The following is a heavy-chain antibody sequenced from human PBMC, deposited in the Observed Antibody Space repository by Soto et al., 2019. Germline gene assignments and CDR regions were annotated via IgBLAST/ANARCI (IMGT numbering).Heavy chain of an antibody. CDR1: GYKHSFDTYA. Sequence: EVQLLESGGGLAQPGGSLRLSCAGSGYKHSFDTYAMRWVRQAPGKGLEWVAGISPTGGSTYYGDSVKGRFTISRDNSKVRLFLQMSSLRVEEAAVYFCAKVKRGIVPTIGVGFDSWGRGTLITVSS. CDR2: ISPTGGST. D-gene: IGHD5-12*01. CDR3: AKVKRGIVPTIGVGFDS. V-gene: IGHV3-23*01. J-gene: IGHJ4*02.